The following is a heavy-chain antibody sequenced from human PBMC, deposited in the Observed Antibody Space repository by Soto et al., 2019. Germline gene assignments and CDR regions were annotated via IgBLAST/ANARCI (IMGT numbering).Heavy chain of an antibody. V-gene: IGHV1-18*01. CDR3: ARVGGSYFWWVDDY. D-gene: IGHD1-26*01. J-gene: IGHJ4*02. Sequence: QVQLVQSGAEVKKPGASVKVSCKASGYTFTSYGISWVRQAPGQGLEWMGWISAYNGNTNDAQKLQGRVTMTTDTATSTAYMELRSQRADDTAVDSCARVGGSYFWWVDDYWGQGTLVTVSS. CDR2: ISAYNGNT. CDR1: GYTFTSYG.